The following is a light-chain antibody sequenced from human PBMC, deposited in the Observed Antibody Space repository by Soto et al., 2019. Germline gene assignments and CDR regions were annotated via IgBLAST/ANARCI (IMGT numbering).Light chain of an antibody. V-gene: IGKV3-20*01. CDR3: QQYSYSPLT. J-gene: IGKJ4*01. CDR2: DAS. CDR1: QSVDKNY. Sequence: EIVLTQSPGTLSLSPGERATLSCRASQSVDKNYLAWFQQKPGQPPRLLIWDASNRATGVPDRFDGTGSGTDFTLIISRLEPEDFAMYYCQQYSYSPLTFGGGTRLEI.